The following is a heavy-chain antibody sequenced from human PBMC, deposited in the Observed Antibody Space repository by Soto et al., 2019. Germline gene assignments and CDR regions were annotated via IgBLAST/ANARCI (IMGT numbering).Heavy chain of an antibody. J-gene: IGHJ6*02. CDR3: ARVSSSILVVPAYGMDV. D-gene: IGHD2-2*01. V-gene: IGHV1-18*01. CDR1: GYTFISQG. Sequence: QVQLVQSGVEVKKPGASVKVSCKASGYTFISQGISWVRQAPGQGLEWMGWISGKNGNTNYAQKLQGRVTLTTDTSTSTAYMELRGLRSDDTAVYYCARVSSSILVVPAYGMDVWGQGTTVNVSS. CDR2: ISGKNGNT.